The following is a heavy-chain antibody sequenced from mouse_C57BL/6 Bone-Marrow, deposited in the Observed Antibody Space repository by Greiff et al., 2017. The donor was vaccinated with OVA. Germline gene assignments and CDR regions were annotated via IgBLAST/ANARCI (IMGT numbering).Heavy chain of an antibody. J-gene: IGHJ4*01. D-gene: IGHD1-1*01. CDR1: GYTFTSYW. Sequence: QVQLQQPGAELVKPGASVKMSCKASGYTFTSYWITWVKQRPGQGLEWIGDIYPGSGSTNYNEKFKSKATLTVDTSSSTAYMQLSSLTSEDSAVDNWARYFGSSDNYAMDYWGQGTSVTVSS. V-gene: IGHV1-55*01. CDR2: IYPGSGST. CDR3: ARYFGSSDNYAMDY.